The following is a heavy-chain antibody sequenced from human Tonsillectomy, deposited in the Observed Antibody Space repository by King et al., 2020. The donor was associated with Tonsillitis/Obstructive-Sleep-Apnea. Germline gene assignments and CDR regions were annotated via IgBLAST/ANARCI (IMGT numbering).Heavy chain of an antibody. Sequence: VQLVESGGGLVEPGGSLRISCTASGFTFNDAWMNWVRQAPGQGLEWVGRIKSKTDGGTTTYAAHVKGRFTISRDASNNTLFLLMNSLKTEDTAVYYCTAEPATTVTHWGHGTLVSVSS. CDR1: GFTFNDAW. D-gene: IGHD4-17*01. CDR2: IKSKTDGGTT. CDR3: TAEPATTVTH. J-gene: IGHJ4*01. V-gene: IGHV3-15*07.